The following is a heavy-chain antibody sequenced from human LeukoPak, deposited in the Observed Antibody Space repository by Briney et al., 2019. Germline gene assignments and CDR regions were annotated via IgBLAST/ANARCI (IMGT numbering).Heavy chain of an antibody. CDR3: ASGACSSSSCYAGAY. Sequence: GGSLRLSCAAPGFTFGSFEMNWVRQAPGKGLEWISYISSSGSTIYYADSVKGRFTISRDNAKNSLYLQMNSLRAEDTAVYYCASGACSSSSCYAGAYWGQGTLVTVSS. V-gene: IGHV3-48*03. D-gene: IGHD2-2*01. CDR2: ISSSGSTI. CDR1: GFTFGSFE. J-gene: IGHJ4*02.